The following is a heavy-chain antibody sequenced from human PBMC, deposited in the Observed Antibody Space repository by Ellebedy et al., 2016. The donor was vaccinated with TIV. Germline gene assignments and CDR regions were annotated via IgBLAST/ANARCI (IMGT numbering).Heavy chain of an antibody. D-gene: IGHD4-17*01. V-gene: IGHV3-9*01. Sequence: GGSLRLXXAASGFTFDDYAMHWVRQAPGKGLEWVSGISWNSGSIGYADSVKGRFTISRDNAKNTLYLQMNSLRAEDTAVYYCARQDLYGDYFDYWGQGTLVTVSS. CDR2: ISWNSGSI. CDR1: GFTFDDYA. CDR3: ARQDLYGDYFDY. J-gene: IGHJ4*02.